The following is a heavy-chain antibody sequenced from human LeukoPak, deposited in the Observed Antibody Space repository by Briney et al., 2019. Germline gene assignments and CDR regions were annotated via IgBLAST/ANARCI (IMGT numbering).Heavy chain of an antibody. CDR2: IYYSGST. V-gene: IGHV4-61*05. Sequence: SETLSLTCTVSGVSISSSNSYWGWIRQPPGKGLEWIGYIYYSGSTNYNPSLKSRVTISVDTSKNQFSLKLSSVTAADTAVYYCARVDCGGDCYWRYYYYMDVWGKGTTVTVSS. J-gene: IGHJ6*03. CDR3: ARVDCGGDCYWRYYYYMDV. CDR1: GVSISSSNSY. D-gene: IGHD2-21*02.